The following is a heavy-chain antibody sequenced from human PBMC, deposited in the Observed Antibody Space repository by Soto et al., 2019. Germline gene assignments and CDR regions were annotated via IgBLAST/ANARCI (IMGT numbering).Heavy chain of an antibody. CDR3: ARAGATIADAYYYYYMDV. CDR2: IWYDGSAT. D-gene: IGHD6-13*01. J-gene: IGHJ6*03. Sequence: GGSLRLSCAASGFTFSSYGMHWVRQAPGKGLEWVAVIWYDGSATYYADSVKGRFTISRDNSKNTLYLQMNSLRAEDTAVSYCARAGATIADAYYYYYMDVWGKGTTVTVSS. CDR1: GFTFSSYG. V-gene: IGHV3-33*01.